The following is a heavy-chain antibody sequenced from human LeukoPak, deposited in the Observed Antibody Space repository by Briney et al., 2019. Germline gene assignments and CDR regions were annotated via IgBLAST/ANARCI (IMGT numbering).Heavy chain of an antibody. V-gene: IGHV4-31*03. Sequence: SETLSLTCTVSGGSISSGGYSWSWIRQHPGKGLEWIGYIYYSGSTYYNPSLKSRVTISVDTSKNQFSLKLSSVTAADTAVYYCARETYGDRYYYYYGMDVWGQGTTVTVSS. CDR2: IYYSGST. J-gene: IGHJ6*02. D-gene: IGHD4-17*01. CDR3: ARETYGDRYYYYYGMDV. CDR1: GGSISSGGYS.